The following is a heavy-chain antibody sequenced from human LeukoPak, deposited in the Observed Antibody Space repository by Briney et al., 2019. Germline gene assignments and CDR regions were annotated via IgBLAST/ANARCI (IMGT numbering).Heavy chain of an antibody. V-gene: IGHV1-69*06. CDR2: LIHFFGTA. Sequence: ASVRVFCEASGGTFSSYSIRWVRQPPGQGREEMRGLIHFFGTANYAQTFQGRVTITADKSTSTAYMELSRLRSEDTAVYYCARLGYCSSTSCYHRGDLRPWFDPWRQGTLVTVSS. D-gene: IGHD2-2*01. J-gene: IGHJ5*02. CDR3: ARLGYCSSTSCYHRGDLRPWFDP. CDR1: GGTFSSYS.